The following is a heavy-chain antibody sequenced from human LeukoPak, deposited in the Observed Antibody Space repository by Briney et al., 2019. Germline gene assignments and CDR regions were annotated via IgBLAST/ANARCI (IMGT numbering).Heavy chain of an antibody. Sequence: ASVKVSCEASGYTFTGYYMHWVRQAPGQGLEWMGWISAYSANTDYAQKLQGRVTMTTDTSTSTAYMELRNLRSDDTAVYYCARVETLYSGSGSGDYWGQGTLVTVSS. V-gene: IGHV1-18*04. CDR1: GYTFTGYY. CDR3: ARVETLYSGSGSGDY. J-gene: IGHJ4*02. CDR2: ISAYSANT. D-gene: IGHD3-10*01.